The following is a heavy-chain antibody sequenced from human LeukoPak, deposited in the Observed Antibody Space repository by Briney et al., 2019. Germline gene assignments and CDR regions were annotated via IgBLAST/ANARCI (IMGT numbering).Heavy chain of an antibody. CDR2: IYHRGNT. D-gene: IGHD3-16*02. Sequence: PSETLSLTCAVSNYSISSGYYWGWIRQPPGKGLEWIGSIYHRGNTYYNPSLKSRVTTSVDTSKNQFSLKLSSVTAADTAVYYCARIRMITFGGVIVRTYYFDYWGQGTLVIVSS. CDR3: ARIRMITFGGVIVRTYYFDY. CDR1: NYSISSGYY. V-gene: IGHV4-38-2*01. J-gene: IGHJ4*02.